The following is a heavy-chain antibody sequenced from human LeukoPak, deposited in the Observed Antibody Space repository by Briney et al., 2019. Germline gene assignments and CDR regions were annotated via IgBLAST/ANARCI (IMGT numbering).Heavy chain of an antibody. J-gene: IGHJ4*02. Sequence: GGSLRLSCAASGFTFSSYAMHWVRQAPGKGLEWVAVISYDGSNKYYADSVKGRFTISRDNSKNTLYLQMTSLRAEDTAVYYCARDLTMVRGGPDWGQGTLVTVSS. V-gene: IGHV3-30*04. CDR2: ISYDGSNK. D-gene: IGHD3-10*01. CDR3: ARDLTMVRGGPD. CDR1: GFTFSSYA.